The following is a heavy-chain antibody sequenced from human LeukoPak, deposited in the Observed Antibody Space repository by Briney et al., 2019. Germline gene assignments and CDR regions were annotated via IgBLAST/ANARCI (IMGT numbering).Heavy chain of an antibody. D-gene: IGHD3-16*01. CDR3: ARDQGLGASDY. J-gene: IGHJ4*02. CDR1: GFNFNKYA. V-gene: IGHV3-21*01. CDR2: ISSSSSYI. Sequence: GGSLRLSCGVSGFNFNKYAMNWVRQAPGKGLEWVSSISSSSSYIYYADSVKGRFTISRDNAKNLLYLQMNSLRAEDTAVYYCARDQGLGASDYWGQGTLVTVSS.